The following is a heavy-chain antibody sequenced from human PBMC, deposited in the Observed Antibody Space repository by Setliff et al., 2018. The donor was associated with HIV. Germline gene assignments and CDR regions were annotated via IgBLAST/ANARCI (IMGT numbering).Heavy chain of an antibody. V-gene: IGHV4-59*01. CDR2: IYYSGST. CDR1: GGSISSYY. Sequence: SETLSLTCTVSGGSISSYYWSWIRQPPGKGLEWIGYIYYSGSTNYNPSLKSRVTISVDTSKNQFSLKLSSVTAADTAVHYCARGVVVAATRWFDPWGQGTLVTVST. D-gene: IGHD2-15*01. J-gene: IGHJ5*02. CDR3: ARGVVVAATRWFDP.